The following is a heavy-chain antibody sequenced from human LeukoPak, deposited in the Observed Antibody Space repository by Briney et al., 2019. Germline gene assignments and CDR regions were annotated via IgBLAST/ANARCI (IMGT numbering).Heavy chain of an antibody. J-gene: IGHJ4*02. CDR2: IKQDGSEK. V-gene: IGHV3-7*01. D-gene: IGHD3-3*01. Sequence: GGSLRLSCAASGFTFSSYWMSWVRQAPGKGLEWVANIKQDGSEKYYVDSVKGRFTISRDNAKNSLYLQMNSLRAEDTAVYYCAGDGRAIFGVVNFDYWGQGTLVTVSS. CDR3: AGDGRAIFGVVNFDY. CDR1: GFTFSSYW.